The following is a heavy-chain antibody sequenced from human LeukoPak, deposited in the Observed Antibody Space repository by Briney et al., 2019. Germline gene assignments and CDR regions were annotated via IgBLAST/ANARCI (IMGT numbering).Heavy chain of an antibody. CDR1: GGSFSGYY. CDR3: ARGQNSYYGRSTHYYFDY. D-gene: IGHD3-22*01. J-gene: IGHJ4*02. V-gene: IGHV4-34*01. Sequence: PSETLSLTCAVYGGSFSGYYWSWIRQPPGKGLERIGEINHSGSTNYNPSLKSRVTISVDTSKNQFSLKLSSVTAADTAVYYCARGQNSYYGRSTHYYFDYWGQGTLVTVSS. CDR2: INHSGST.